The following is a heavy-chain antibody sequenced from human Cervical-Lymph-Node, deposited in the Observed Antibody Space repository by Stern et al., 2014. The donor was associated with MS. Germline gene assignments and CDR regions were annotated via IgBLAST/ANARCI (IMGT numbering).Heavy chain of an antibody. CDR1: GGSISSSYY. CDR2: IDDTGRP. CDR3: VRQVTVRSRFDY. J-gene: IGHJ4*02. V-gene: IGHV4-39*01. D-gene: IGHD4-11*01. Sequence: VQLVESGPGLVKPSETLSRTCTVSGGSISSSYYWGWIRQSSGKGLEWMGSIDDTGRPFYTPPRKSRVPISVDTSNNQFSLKLSSVTAADTAVYYCVRQVTVRSRFDYWGQGTLVTVSS.